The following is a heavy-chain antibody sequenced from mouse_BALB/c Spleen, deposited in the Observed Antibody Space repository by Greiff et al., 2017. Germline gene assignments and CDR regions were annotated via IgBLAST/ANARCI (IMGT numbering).Heavy chain of an antibody. Sequence: VKLQESGAELAKPGASVKMSCKASGYTFTSYWMHWVKQRPGQGLEWIGYINPSTGYTEYNQKFKDKATLTADKSSSTAYMQLSSLTSEDSAVYYCARSDYRYLDYWGQGTTLTVSS. CDR2: INPSTGYT. CDR1: GYTFTSYW. D-gene: IGHD2-14*01. CDR3: ARSDYRYLDY. J-gene: IGHJ2*01. V-gene: IGHV1-7*01.